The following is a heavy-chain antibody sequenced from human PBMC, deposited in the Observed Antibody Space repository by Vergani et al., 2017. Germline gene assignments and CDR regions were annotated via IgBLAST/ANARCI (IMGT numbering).Heavy chain of an antibody. V-gene: IGHV4-61*02. D-gene: IGHD2-15*01. CDR2: IHTGGST. Sequence: QVKLQESGPGLLKPSQTLSLTRTVSGESIRSGSHYWSWIRQPAGKGPEWIGHIHTGGSTDLNPSFKSRVSISVDTSKRQFSLKLNSVTVADTAVYYCARSRPYCTSGSCPAIWGQGTLVTVSS. CDR1: GESIRSGSHY. CDR3: ARSRPYCTSGSCPAI. J-gene: IGHJ4*02.